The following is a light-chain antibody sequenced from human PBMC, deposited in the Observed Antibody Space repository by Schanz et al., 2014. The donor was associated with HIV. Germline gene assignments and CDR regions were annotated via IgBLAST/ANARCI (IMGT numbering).Light chain of an antibody. V-gene: IGLV1-47*01. CDR1: SSNIGSNY. CDR2: RSD. Sequence: QSVLTQPPSASGTPGQRVTISCSGSSSNIGSNYVYWYQQLPGTAPKLLIYRSDQRPSGVPDRFSGSKSGTSASLAISGLQSEDEADYYCCSYTTTSTYVFGAGTKLTVL. CDR3: CSYTTTSTYV. J-gene: IGLJ1*01.